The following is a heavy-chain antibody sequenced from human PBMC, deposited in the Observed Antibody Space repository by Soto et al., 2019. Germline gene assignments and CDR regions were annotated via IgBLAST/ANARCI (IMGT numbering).Heavy chain of an antibody. CDR1: GFTFSSYA. V-gene: IGHV3-30-3*01. J-gene: IGHJ6*02. Sequence: GGSLRLSCAASGFTFSSYAMHWVRQAPGKGLEWVAVISYDGSNKYYADSVKDRFTISRDNSKNTPYLQMNSLSAEDPAVFYCVRDFLFWGIGGSCYSVRYLHYGMDVWGQGTTVTVSS. D-gene: IGHD2-15*01. CDR3: VRDFLFWGIGGSCYSVRYLHYGMDV. CDR2: ISYDGSNK.